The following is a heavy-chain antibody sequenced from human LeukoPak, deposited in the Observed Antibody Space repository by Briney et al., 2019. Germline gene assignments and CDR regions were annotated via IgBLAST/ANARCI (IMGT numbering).Heavy chain of an antibody. CDR1: GFTFSDYE. Sequence: PGGSLRLSCAASGFTFSDYEMNWVRQTPEKGLEWVSYISSSGSTIYYADSVRGRFTISRDNAKNSLYLQIHSLRAEDTAVYYCARDRVYCSSTSCYGPLYYMDVWGKGTTVTISS. V-gene: IGHV3-48*03. CDR3: ARDRVYCSSTSCYGPLYYMDV. J-gene: IGHJ6*03. D-gene: IGHD2-2*01. CDR2: ISSSGSTI.